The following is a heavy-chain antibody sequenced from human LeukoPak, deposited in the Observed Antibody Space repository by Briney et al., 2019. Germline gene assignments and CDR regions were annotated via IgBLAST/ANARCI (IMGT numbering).Heavy chain of an antibody. J-gene: IGHJ4*02. CDR3: AKGHSNGYYYFDS. CDR2: MSYDGSNK. CDR1: GCIFSNYD. Sequence: PGGSLRLSCAASGCIFSNYDMHWVRQAPGKGLEWVAVMSYDGSNKYYADSLKGRFTISRDNSKNTVFLQMNSLRGEDTAVYYCAKGHSNGYYYFDSWGQGTLVTVSS. V-gene: IGHV3-30*18. D-gene: IGHD5-24*01.